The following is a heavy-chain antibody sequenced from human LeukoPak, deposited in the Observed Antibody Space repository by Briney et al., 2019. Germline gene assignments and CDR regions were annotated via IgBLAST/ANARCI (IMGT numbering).Heavy chain of an antibody. CDR2: IYTSGST. V-gene: IGHV4-4*07. CDR1: GGSINSYY. CDR3: ARGDYDSSGYNFDY. J-gene: IGHJ4*02. Sequence: SETLSLTCTVSGGSINSYYWTWLRQPAGKGLEWIGRIYTSGSTNYNPSLKSRVTMSVDTSKNQFSLKLSSVTAADTAVYYCARGDYDSSGYNFDYWGQGTLVTVSS. D-gene: IGHD3-22*01.